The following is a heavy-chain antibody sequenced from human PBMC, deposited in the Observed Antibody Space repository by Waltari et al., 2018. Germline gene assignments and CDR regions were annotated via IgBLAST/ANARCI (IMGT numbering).Heavy chain of an antibody. V-gene: IGHV1-69*01. CDR2: IIPIFGAA. CDR3: ARDSPSGSPDAFDI. Sequence: QVQLVQSGAEVKKPGSSVKVSCKGSGGTFSSYTIIWVRQAPGQGLEWMGGIIPIFGAANYAQKFQGRVTITADESTSTAYMNLNTLRSEDTAVYYCARDSPSGSPDAFDIWGQGTMVTVSS. D-gene: IGHD1-26*01. CDR1: GGTFSSYT. J-gene: IGHJ3*02.